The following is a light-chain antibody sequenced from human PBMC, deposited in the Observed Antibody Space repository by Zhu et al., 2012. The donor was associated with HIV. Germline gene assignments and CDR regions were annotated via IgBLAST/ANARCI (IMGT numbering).Light chain of an antibody. CDR2: EAS. CDR1: QSVYKW. J-gene: IGKJ2*01. V-gene: IGKV1-5*03. CDR3: QQYYTPSYN. Sequence: DIQMTQSPSTLSAPIGDRVTITCRASQSVYKWLAWYQQKPEKAPKLLIYEASILETGVPSRFSGSGSGTEFTLTISSLQSDDFATYSCQQYYTPSYNFGQGTKLQI.